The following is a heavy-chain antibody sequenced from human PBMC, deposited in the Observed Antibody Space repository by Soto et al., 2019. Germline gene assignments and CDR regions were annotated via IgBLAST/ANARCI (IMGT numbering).Heavy chain of an antibody. D-gene: IGHD6-13*01. Sequence: RYLRLSYASTGFPFSTIDLILVRQAPGKGLEWVSSISGSGSSTYYADSVRGRFTISRDNSKNTLYLQMNSLRVEDTAIYYCAKNLDSSRSCDMDVWGQGT. CDR2: ISGSGSST. V-gene: IGHV3-23*01. CDR1: GFPFSTID. CDR3: AKNLDSSRSCDMDV. J-gene: IGHJ6*02.